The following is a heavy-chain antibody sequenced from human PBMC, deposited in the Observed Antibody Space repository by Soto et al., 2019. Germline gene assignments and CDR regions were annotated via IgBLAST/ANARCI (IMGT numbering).Heavy chain of an antibody. CDR3: AREGILRFLEWLPLGGNYGMDV. Sequence: GGSLRLSCAASGFTFSDYYMSWIRQAPGKGLEWVSYISSSGSTIYYADSVKGRFTISRDNAKNSLYLQMNSLRAEDTAVYYCAREGILRFLEWLPLGGNYGMDVWGQGTTVTVSS. J-gene: IGHJ6*02. CDR2: ISSSGSTI. CDR1: GFTFSDYY. D-gene: IGHD3-3*01. V-gene: IGHV3-11*01.